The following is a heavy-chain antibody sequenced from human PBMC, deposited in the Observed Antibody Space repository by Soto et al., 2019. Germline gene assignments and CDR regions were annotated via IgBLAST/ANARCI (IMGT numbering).Heavy chain of an antibody. D-gene: IGHD2-8*01. CDR2: VSANNGHT. Sequence: ASVKVSCKASGFTFSNYGLNWVRQAPGQGLEWMGWVSANNGHTDYAQNLQGRVSMTTDTSTSTAYMELRGLTFDDTAVYYCARDIESVTAKHFFYYYAMDVWGQGTTVTVSS. V-gene: IGHV1-18*01. CDR1: GFTFSNYG. J-gene: IGHJ6*02. CDR3: ARDIESVTAKHFFYYYAMDV.